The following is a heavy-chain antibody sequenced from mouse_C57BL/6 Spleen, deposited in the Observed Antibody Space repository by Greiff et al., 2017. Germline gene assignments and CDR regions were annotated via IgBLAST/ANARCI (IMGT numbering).Heavy chain of an antibody. CDR3: ATTDYGTLYAMDY. CDR1: GYAFSSSW. D-gene: IGHD1-1*01. V-gene: IGHV1-82*01. Sequence: VKLMESGPELVKPGASVKISCKASGYAFSSSWMNWVKQRPGKGLEWIGRVYPGDGDTNYNGKFKGKATLTADKSSSTAYMQLSILTSEDAAVYFCATTDYGTLYAMDYWGQGTSITVSS. J-gene: IGHJ4*01. CDR2: VYPGDGDT.